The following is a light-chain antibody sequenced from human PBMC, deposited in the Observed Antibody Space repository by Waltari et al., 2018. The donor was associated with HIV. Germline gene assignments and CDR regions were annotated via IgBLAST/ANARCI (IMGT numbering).Light chain of an antibody. J-gene: IGLJ1*01. CDR1: SSDVGGYNY. Sequence: QSALTQPRSVSGSPGQSVTISCTGTSSDVGGYNYVSWYQQHPGHAPKSMIYAVSKRPSGVPDRFSGSKSCNPASLTISGLQAEDEADYYCCSYAGSYTFGVFGTGTKVTVL. V-gene: IGLV2-11*01. CDR2: AVS. CDR3: CSYAGSYTFGV.